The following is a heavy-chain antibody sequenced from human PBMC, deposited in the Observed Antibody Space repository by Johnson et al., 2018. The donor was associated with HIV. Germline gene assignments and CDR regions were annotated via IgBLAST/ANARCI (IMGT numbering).Heavy chain of an antibody. D-gene: IGHD2-8*02. J-gene: IGHJ3*02. CDR3: TTVGGILGTYAFDI. V-gene: IGHV3-33*08. CDR1: GFTFSSYG. Sequence: VQLVESGGGVVQPGRSLRLSCAASGFTFSSYGMHWVRQAPGKGLEWVAVIWYDGSNKYYADSVKGRFTISRDNSKNTLYLQMNSLRAEDTALYYCTTVGGILGTYAFDIWGQGTMVTVSS. CDR2: IWYDGSNK.